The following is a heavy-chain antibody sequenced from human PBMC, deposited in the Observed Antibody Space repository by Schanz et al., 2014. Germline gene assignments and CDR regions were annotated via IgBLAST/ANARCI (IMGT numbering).Heavy chain of an antibody. J-gene: IGHJ4*02. Sequence: EVQLVESGGGLVQPGGSLRLSCAASGFTFSGYAMSWVRQAPGKGLEWVSSISGGGGSTRYGDSLRGRFYISRDNSKNTLYLQMSSLRGDDTAVYYCAKDGGCSSTNCHDFVVPELPFESGGQGTLVTVSS. D-gene: IGHD2-2*01. CDR1: GFTFSGYA. CDR2: ISGGGGST. V-gene: IGHV3-23*04. CDR3: AKDGGCSSTNCHDFVVPELPFES.